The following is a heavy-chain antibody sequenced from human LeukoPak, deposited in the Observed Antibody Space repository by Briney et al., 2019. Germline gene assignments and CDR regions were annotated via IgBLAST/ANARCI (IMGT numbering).Heavy chain of an antibody. Sequence: SETLSLTCAVYGGSFSGYYWSWIRQPPGKGLEWIGEINHSGSTNYNPSLKSRVTISVDTSKNQFSLKLSSVTAADTAVYYCARGWGYPPKFDYWGQGTLVTVSS. J-gene: IGHJ4*02. D-gene: IGHD5-12*01. CDR3: ARGWGYPPKFDY. V-gene: IGHV4-34*01. CDR2: INHSGST. CDR1: GGSFSGYY.